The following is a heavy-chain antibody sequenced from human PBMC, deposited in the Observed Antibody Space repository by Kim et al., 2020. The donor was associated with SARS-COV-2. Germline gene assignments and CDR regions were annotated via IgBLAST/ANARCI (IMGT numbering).Heavy chain of an antibody. V-gene: IGHV5-51*01. J-gene: IGHJ4*02. CDR3: ARLRADYYDSSGHYFFDY. D-gene: IGHD3-22*01. Sequence: GESLKISCKGSGYSFTSHWIGWVRQMPGKGLEWMGIIYPGDSDTRYSPSFQGQVTISADKSISTAYLQWSSLKASDTAMYYCARLRADYYDSSGHYFFDYWGQGTLVTVSS. CDR1: GYSFTSHW. CDR2: IYPGDSDT.